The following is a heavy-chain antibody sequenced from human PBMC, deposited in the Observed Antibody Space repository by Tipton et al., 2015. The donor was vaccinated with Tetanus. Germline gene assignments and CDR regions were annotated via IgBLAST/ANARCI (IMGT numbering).Heavy chain of an antibody. V-gene: IGHV4-39*01. CDR1: GDSISDKKYY. D-gene: IGHD4-17*01. J-gene: IGHJ5*02. CDR3: ARHLYGYWFDP. Sequence: TLSLTCTVSGDSISDKKYYWGWIRQPPGKGLEWIASIYFEGSTYYSPSLRSRVTIAVDTAQNLFSLRLTSVTATDTAVYYCARHLYGYWFDPWGQGAQVTVST. CDR2: IYFEGST.